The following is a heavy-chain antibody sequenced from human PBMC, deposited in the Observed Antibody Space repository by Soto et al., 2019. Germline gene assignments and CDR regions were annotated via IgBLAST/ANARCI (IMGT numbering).Heavy chain of an antibody. V-gene: IGHV4-39*01. CDR2: IYYSGST. D-gene: IGHD3-10*01. Sequence: SETLSLTCTVSGSSISSSSYYWGWIRQPPGKGLEWIGSIYYSGSTYYNPSLKSRVTISVDTSKNQFSLKLSSVTAADTAVYYCARGDRYYGSGSYPVDYYYYGMDVWGQGTTVS. J-gene: IGHJ6*02. CDR3: ARGDRYYGSGSYPVDYYYYGMDV. CDR1: GSSISSSSYY.